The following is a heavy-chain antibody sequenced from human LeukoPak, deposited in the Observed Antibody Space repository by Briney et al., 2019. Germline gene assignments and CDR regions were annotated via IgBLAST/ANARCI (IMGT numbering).Heavy chain of an antibody. D-gene: IGHD3-22*01. Sequence: SETLSLTCAVYGGSFSGYYWSWIRQPPGKGLEWIGEINHSGSTNYNPSLKSRVTISVDTSKNQFSLKLSSVTAADTAVYYCARRPGPKRYYYHSSGYPGGDYWGQGTLVTVSS. CDR3: ARRPGPKRYYYHSSGYPGGDY. CDR1: GGSFSGYY. J-gene: IGHJ4*02. CDR2: INHSGST. V-gene: IGHV4-34*01.